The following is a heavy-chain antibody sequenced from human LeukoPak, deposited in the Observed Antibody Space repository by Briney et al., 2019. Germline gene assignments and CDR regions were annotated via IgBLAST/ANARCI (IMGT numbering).Heavy chain of an antibody. J-gene: IGHJ4*02. CDR1: GFTFSSYS. V-gene: IGHV3-48*02. D-gene: IGHD6-13*01. CDR3: ARDVGGPAAAGIFDY. CDR2: ISSSSSTI. Sequence: GGSLRLSCAASGFTFSSYSMNWVRQAPGKGLEWVSYISSSSSTIYYADSVKGRFTISRDNAKNPLYLQMNSLRDEDTAVYYCARDVGGPAAAGIFDYWGQGTLVTVSS.